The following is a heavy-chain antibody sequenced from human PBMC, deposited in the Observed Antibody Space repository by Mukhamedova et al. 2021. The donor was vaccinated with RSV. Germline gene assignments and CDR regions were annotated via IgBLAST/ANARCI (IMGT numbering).Heavy chain of an antibody. D-gene: IGHD3-3*01. CDR3: AREEETISGVLGPREMFLSE. Sequence: YDGRTKHYGDSVKGRFTISRDNSKNTLYLQMDSLRGEDTALYYCAREEETISGVLGPREMFLSEWGQGTLVIGSS. J-gene: IGHJ3*01. CDR2: YDGRTK. V-gene: IGHV3-30*01.